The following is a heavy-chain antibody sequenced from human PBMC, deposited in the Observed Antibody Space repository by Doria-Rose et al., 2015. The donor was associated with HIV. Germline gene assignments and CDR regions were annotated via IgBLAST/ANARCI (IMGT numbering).Heavy chain of an antibody. J-gene: IGHJ6*03. CDR3: AKAPIIGPKYYFYMDV. D-gene: IGHD3-3*01. V-gene: IGHV3-9*01. CDR1: GFSFESYA. Sequence: VQLVQSGGGLVQPGRSLRLSCVGSGFSFESYAMHWVRLAPRTGLEWVAGISWDSGAKGNADSVEGRFTISRDNAKKSVYLEMRSLRPEDTAFYYCAKAPIIGPKYYFYMDVWGKGTSVTVSS. CDR2: ISWDSGAK.